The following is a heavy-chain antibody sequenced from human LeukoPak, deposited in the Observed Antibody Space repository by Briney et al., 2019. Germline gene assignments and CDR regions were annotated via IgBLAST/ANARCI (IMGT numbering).Heavy chain of an antibody. V-gene: IGHV3-11*01. D-gene: IGHD5-18*01. J-gene: IGHJ4*02. Sequence: GGSLRLSCAASGFTFSDYYMSWIRQAPGKGLEGVSYISSSGSTIYYADSVKGRFTISRDNAKNSLYLQMNSLRAEDTAVYYCALHQLWYPFDYWGQGTLVTVSS. CDR3: ALHQLWYPFDY. CDR1: GFTFSDYY. CDR2: ISSSGSTI.